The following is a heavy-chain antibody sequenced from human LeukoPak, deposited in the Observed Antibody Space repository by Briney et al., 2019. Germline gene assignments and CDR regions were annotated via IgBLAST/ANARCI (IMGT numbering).Heavy chain of an antibody. CDR2: FDPEDGET. Sequence: GSLRLSCAASGFTFSSYAMSWVRQAPGKGLEWMGGFDPEDGETIYAQKFQGRVAMTEDTSTDTAYMELSSLRSEDTAVYYCATSQRGSYYYYYMDVWGKGTTVTVSS. V-gene: IGHV1-24*01. J-gene: IGHJ6*03. CDR1: GFTFSSYA. D-gene: IGHD1-26*01. CDR3: ATSQRGSYYYYYMDV.